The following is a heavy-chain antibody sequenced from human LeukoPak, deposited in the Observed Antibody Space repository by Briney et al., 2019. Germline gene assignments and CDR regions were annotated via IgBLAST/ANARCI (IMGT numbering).Heavy chain of an antibody. J-gene: IGHJ4*02. CDR2: INHRGAYT. CDR3: CKRFLPIERYRKSFEF. Sequence: GWALRLSCTASGFNFDTYAMSWVRQPPGKGLEWVALINHRGAYTYYSDSVRGRFTVPRDNFKETLYLQMDSLHYRDTALYYCCKRFLPIERYRKSFEFWGQGTL. CDR1: GFNFDTYA. V-gene: IGHV3-23*01. D-gene: IGHD5-18*01.